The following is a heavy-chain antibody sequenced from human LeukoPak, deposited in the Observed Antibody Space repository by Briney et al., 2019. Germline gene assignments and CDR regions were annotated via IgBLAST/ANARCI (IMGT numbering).Heavy chain of an antibody. Sequence: SETLSLTCTVPGDSISSSSYYWGWIRQPPGKGLEWIGSIYYSGSTYYNPSLKSRVTISVDTSKNQFSLKLSSVTAADTAVYYCARTGGGSPDYWGQGTLVTVSS. CDR2: IYYSGST. V-gene: IGHV4-39*07. D-gene: IGHD3-16*01. J-gene: IGHJ4*02. CDR3: ARTGGGSPDY. CDR1: GDSISSSSYY.